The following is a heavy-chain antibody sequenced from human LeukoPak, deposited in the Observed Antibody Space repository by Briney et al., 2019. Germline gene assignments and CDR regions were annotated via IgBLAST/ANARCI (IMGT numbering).Heavy chain of an antibody. CDR3: ARDQYIVVVPAAQPVDY. CDR1: GYTFTGYY. D-gene: IGHD2-2*01. V-gene: IGHV1-2*02. J-gene: IGHJ4*02. Sequence: ASVKVSCKASGYTFTGYYMHWVRQAPGQGLEWMGWINPNSGGTNYAQKFQGRVTMTRDTSISTAYMELGRLRSDDTAVYYCARDQYIVVVPAAQPVDYWGQGTLVTVSS. CDR2: INPNSGGT.